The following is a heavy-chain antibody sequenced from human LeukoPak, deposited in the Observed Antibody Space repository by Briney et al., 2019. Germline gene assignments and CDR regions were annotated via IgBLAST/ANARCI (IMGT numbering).Heavy chain of an antibody. CDR3: ARGPYYYDSSGYSDEFDY. Sequence: ASVKVSCKASGYTFTSYGISWVRQAPGQGLEWMGWISAYNGNTNYAQKLQGRVTMTTDTSTSTAYMELRSLRSDDTAVYYCARGPYYYDSSGYSDEFDYWGQGTLVTVSS. CDR1: GYTFTSYG. J-gene: IGHJ4*02. CDR2: ISAYNGNT. V-gene: IGHV1-18*01. D-gene: IGHD3-22*01.